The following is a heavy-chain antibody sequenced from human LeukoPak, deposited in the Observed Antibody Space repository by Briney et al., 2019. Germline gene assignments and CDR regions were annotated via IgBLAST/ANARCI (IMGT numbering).Heavy chain of an antibody. CDR3: VKSGYSSSSDVDY. V-gene: IGHV3-64D*09. D-gene: IGHD5-12*01. CDR2: INSNGGST. Sequence: GGPLRLSCSVSGFTFSSYAMHWVRQAPGKGLQFLSSINSNGGSTYYADSVKGRFTISWDNSKSKLYLQMNRLRSEDTAVYYCVKSGYSSSSDVDYWGQGTLVTVSS. CDR1: GFTFSSYA. J-gene: IGHJ4*02.